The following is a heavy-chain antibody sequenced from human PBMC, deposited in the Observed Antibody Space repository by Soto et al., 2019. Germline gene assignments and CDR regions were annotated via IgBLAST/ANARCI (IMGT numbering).Heavy chain of an antibody. D-gene: IGHD4-17*01. V-gene: IGHV1-69*06. CDR3: ARYWDAGTLYGAFDI. CDR2: IIPTYEAA. Sequence: QVQLVQSGAEVMKPGSSVKVACEASGGSFNNYVISWLRQAPGQGLAWMGGIIPTYEAANYAQKIRGRLTITADRATNTAYMELNSLRPEDTATYYCARYWDAGTLYGAFDIWGQGTTVIVSP. J-gene: IGHJ3*02. CDR1: GGSFNNYV.